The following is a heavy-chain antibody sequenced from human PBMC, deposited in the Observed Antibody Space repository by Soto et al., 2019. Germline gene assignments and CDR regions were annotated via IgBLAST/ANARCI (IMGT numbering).Heavy chain of an antibody. CDR3: ARCGGDYYMDV. D-gene: IGHD1-26*01. CDR1: GGSFAGYY. J-gene: IGHJ6*03. CDR2: INYGGST. Sequence: QVQLQQWGAGLLKPSETLSLTCAVFGGSFAGYYWSWIRQPPGKGLEWIGEINYGGSTNYNPSLKSRVTISLDTSKNQFSLKLSSVTAADTAVYYCARCGGDYYMDVWGKGTTVTVSS. V-gene: IGHV4-34*01.